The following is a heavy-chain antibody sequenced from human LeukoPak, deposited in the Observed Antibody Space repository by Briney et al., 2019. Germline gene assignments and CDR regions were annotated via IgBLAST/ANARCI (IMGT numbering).Heavy chain of an antibody. Sequence: SGTLSLTCAVSGGSISSSNWWSWVRQPPGKGLEWIGEIYHSGSTYYNPSLKSRVTISVDRSKNQFSLKLSSVTAADTAVYYCARGDYYDSSGYPDAFDIWGQGTMVTVSS. J-gene: IGHJ3*02. D-gene: IGHD3-22*01. CDR3: ARGDYYDSSGYPDAFDI. V-gene: IGHV4-4*02. CDR1: GGSISSSNW. CDR2: IYHSGST.